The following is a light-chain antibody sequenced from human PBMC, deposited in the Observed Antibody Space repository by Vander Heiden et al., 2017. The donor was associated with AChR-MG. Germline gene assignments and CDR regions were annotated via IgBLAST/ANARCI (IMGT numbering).Light chain of an antibody. CDR3: CSYAGSSTYV. J-gene: IGLJ2*01. CDR2: EDA. Sequence: QSALTQPASVSGSPGQSITISCTGTSSDVGIYNLVSWFQQQHPGKAPKLIIYEDAKRPSGVSNRFSGSKSGNTASLTISGLQAEDEAHYYCCSYAGSSTYVFGGGTKLTVL. CDR1: SSDVGIYNL. V-gene: IGLV2-23*01.